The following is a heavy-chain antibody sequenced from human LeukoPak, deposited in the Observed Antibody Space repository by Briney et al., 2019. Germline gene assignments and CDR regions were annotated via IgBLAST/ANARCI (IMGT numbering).Heavy chain of an antibody. D-gene: IGHD5-18*01. V-gene: IGHV4-59*08. Sequence: SETLSLTCTVSGGSISSYCWTWIRQPAGKGLEWIGFIYYSGSTNYNPSLKSRVTISTDTSESQFSLKLSSVTAADTAVYYCARHRLGYSYGPFDYWGLGTLVTVSS. CDR3: ARHRLGYSYGPFDY. CDR1: GGSISSYC. J-gene: IGHJ4*02. CDR2: IYYSGST.